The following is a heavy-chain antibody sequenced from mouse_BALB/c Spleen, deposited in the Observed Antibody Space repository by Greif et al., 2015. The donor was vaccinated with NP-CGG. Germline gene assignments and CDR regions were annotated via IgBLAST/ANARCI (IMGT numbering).Heavy chain of an antibody. D-gene: IGHD2-4*01. CDR2: ISYSGST. Sequence: EVKLMESGPSLVKPSQTLSLTCSVTGDSITSGYWNWIRKFPGNKLEYMGYISYSGSTYYNPSLKSRISITRDTSKNXYYLQLKSVTTEDTATYYYARGYDYDGAWFAYWGQGTLVTVSA. CDR1: GDSITSGY. CDR3: ARGYDYDGAWFAY. V-gene: IGHV3-8*02. J-gene: IGHJ3*01.